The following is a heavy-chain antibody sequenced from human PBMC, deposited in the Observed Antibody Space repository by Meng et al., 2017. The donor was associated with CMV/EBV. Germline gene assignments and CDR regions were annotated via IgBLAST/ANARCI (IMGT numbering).Heavy chain of an antibody. V-gene: IGHV3-11*04. D-gene: IGHD2-2*01. Sequence: GGSLRLSCAASGFTFSAYYMSWIRQAPGKGLEWVSYFSSSGSTIYYADSVKGRFTISRDNAKNSLYLQMNSLRAEDTAVYYCARGGDIVVVPAANHWFDPWGQGTLVTVSS. CDR2: FSSSGSTI. J-gene: IGHJ5*02. CDR1: GFTFSAYY. CDR3: ARGGDIVVVPAANHWFDP.